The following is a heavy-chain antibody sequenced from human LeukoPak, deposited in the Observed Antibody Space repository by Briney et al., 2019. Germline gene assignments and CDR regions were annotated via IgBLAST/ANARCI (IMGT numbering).Heavy chain of an antibody. J-gene: IGHJ3*02. CDR2: TSYDGSKE. CDR1: GFTLSSHG. V-gene: IGHV3-30*03. D-gene: IGHD1-26*01. Sequence: GRSLRLSCAASGFTLSSHGMHWVRQAPGKGLEWVAVTSYDGSKEHYADSVKGRFTISRDDSKNMLYLQMESLRPEDTAVYYCASRSGRYSDDAFDIWGQGTVVTVSS. CDR3: ASRSGRYSDDAFDI.